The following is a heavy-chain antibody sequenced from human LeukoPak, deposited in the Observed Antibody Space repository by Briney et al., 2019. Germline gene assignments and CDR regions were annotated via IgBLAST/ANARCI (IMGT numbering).Heavy chain of an antibody. D-gene: IGHD2-8*01. Sequence: ASVTVSCKASGYTFTSYGISWLRQAPGQGLEWMGWISAYNGNTNYAQKLQGRVTMTTDTSTSTAYMELRSLRSDDTAVYYCARVLPLMVYAIPDYWGQGTLVTVSS. CDR3: ARVLPLMVYAIPDY. V-gene: IGHV1-18*01. J-gene: IGHJ4*02. CDR1: GYTFTSYG. CDR2: ISAYNGNT.